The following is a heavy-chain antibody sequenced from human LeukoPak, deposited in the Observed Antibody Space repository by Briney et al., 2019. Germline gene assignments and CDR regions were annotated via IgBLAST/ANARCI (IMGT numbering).Heavy chain of an antibody. J-gene: IGHJ6*04. CDR1: GYTFTSYG. D-gene: IGHD3-10*01. CDR2: ISACNGNT. CDR3: ARESMVRGVTPNYYYYYGMDV. V-gene: IGHV1-18*01. Sequence: ASVKVSCKASGYTFTSYGISWVRQAPGQGLEWMGWISACNGNTNYAQKLQGRVTMTTDTSTSTAYMELRSLRSDDTAVYYCARESMVRGVTPNYYYYYGMDVWGKGTAVTVSS.